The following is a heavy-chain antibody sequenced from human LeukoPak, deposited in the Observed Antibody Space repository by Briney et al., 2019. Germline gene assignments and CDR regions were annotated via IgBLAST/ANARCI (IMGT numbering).Heavy chain of an antibody. D-gene: IGHD3-9*01. CDR3: ARDIPGGGGHYDILTGYYHYFDY. J-gene: IGHJ4*02. CDR1: GGSISSSSYY. Sequence: PSETLSLTCTVSGGSISSSSYYWGWIRQPPGKGLEWIGSIYYSGSTYYNPSLKSRVTISVDTSKNQFSLKLSSVTAADTAVYYCARDIPGGGGHYDILTGYYHYFDYWGQGTLVTVSS. CDR2: IYYSGST. V-gene: IGHV4-39*07.